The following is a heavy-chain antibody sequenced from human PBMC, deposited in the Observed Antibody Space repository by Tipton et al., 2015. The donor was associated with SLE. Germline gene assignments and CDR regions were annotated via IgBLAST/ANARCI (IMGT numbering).Heavy chain of an antibody. CDR2: IKQDGSEK. Sequence: SLRLSCAASEFTFSSYWMSWVRLAPGKGLEWVANIKQDGSEKYYVDSVKGRFTISRDNAKNSLYLQMNSLRAEDTAVYYCARGSSVWYGAPFFDYWGQGTLVTVSS. D-gene: IGHD6-19*01. V-gene: IGHV3-7*01. CDR3: ARGSSVWYGAPFFDY. J-gene: IGHJ4*02. CDR1: EFTFSSYW.